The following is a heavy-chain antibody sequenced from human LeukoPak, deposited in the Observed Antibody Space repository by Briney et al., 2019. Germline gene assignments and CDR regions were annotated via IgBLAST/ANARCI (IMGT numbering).Heavy chain of an antibody. D-gene: IGHD6-13*01. V-gene: IGHV4-4*07. CDR1: GGSISSYN. CDR3: AREVAAAYYLGMDV. Sequence: SETLCLTCAVSGGSISSYNWSWIRQPPGKGLEWVWRIYTSGSTKYNPSPKSRVTTSVDTSTNQPPLKLSYVTAGDTDVYYCAREVAAAYYLGMDVWGQGTTLTVSS. CDR2: IYTSGST. J-gene: IGHJ6*02.